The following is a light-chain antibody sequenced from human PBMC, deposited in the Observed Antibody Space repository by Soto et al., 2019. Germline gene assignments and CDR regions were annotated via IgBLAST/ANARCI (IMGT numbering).Light chain of an antibody. CDR2: EVS. V-gene: IGLV2-23*02. Sequence: QSVLTQPASVSGSPGQSITISCTGTSSDVGSYNLVSWYQQHPGKAPKLMIYEVSKRPSGVSNRFSGSKSGNTASLTISGLQAEYXADYYCCSYAGSSTSLYVFVTGTKVTVL. CDR1: SSDVGSYNL. CDR3: CSYAGSSTSLYV. J-gene: IGLJ1*01.